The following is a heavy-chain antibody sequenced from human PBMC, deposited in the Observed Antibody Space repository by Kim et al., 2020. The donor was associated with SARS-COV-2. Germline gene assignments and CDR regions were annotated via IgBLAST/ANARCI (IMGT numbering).Heavy chain of an antibody. V-gene: IGHV3-21*01. CDR3: ARDSSWDGPSGEYGMDV. CDR2: ISSSSSYI. CDR1: GFTFSSYS. J-gene: IGHJ6*02. Sequence: GGSLRLSCAASGFTFSSYSMNWVRQAPGKGLEWVSSISSSSSYIYYADSVKGRFTISRDNAKNSLYLQMNSLRAEDTAVYYCARDSSWDGPSGEYGMDVWGQGTTVTVSS. D-gene: IGHD6-13*01.